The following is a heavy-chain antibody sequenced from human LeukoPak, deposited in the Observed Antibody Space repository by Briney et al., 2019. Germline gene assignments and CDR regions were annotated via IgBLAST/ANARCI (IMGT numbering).Heavy chain of an antibody. CDR1: GGSISSYY. V-gene: IGHV4-59*01. CDR2: VSCSGNT. J-gene: IGHJ5*02. Sequence: SETLSLTCTVSGGSISSYYWSWIRQPPGKGLEWIGCVSCSGNTNYNPSLKSRVTISVDTSKNQFSLKLTSVTAADTAVYYCARGRDGGNYTPLDLWGQGTLVTVSS. CDR3: ARGRDGGNYTPLDL. D-gene: IGHD4-23*01.